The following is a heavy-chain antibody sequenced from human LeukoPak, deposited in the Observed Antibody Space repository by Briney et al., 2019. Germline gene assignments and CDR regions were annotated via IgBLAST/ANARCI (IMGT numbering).Heavy chain of an antibody. J-gene: IGHJ4*02. Sequence: GGSLRLSCAASGFTFSSYSMNWVRQAPGKGLEWVSSISESGVNTYYADFVKGRFSISRDNSRDTLYLQINSLRPDDTAVYYCARDREHNSGWYYFDNWGQGTLVTVSA. CDR3: ARDREHNSGWYYFDN. D-gene: IGHD6-19*01. CDR1: GFTFSSYS. V-gene: IGHV3-23*01. CDR2: ISESGVNT.